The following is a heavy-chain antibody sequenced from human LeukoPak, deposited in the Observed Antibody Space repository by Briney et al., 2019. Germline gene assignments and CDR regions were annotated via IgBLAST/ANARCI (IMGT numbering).Heavy chain of an antibody. J-gene: IGHJ4*02. CDR2: ISSSGSTI. CDR1: GFTFRTYE. D-gene: IGHD1-20*01. V-gene: IGHV3-48*03. CDR3: AREITGRDY. Sequence: GGSLRLSCAASGFTFRTYEMNWVRQAPGKGLEWVSYISSSGSTINYAGSVKGRFTISRDNAKNSLYLQMNSLRVEDTAIYYCAREITGRDYWGQGTLVTVSS.